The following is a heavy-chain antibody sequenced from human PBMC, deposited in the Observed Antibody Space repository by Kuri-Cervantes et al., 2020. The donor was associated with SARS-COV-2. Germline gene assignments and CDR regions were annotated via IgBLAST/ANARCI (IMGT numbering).Heavy chain of an antibody. J-gene: IGHJ4*02. D-gene: IGHD7-27*01. CDR2: ISGSGSYI. V-gene: IGHV3-11*04. CDR3: ARESLGMSPWGFDY. CDR1: GFTFSDYY. Sequence: GESLKISCAASGFTFSDYYMSWIRQAPGKGLEWVSSISGSGSYIYYADSVKGRFTISKESGENSLYLHMNSLRAEDTAVYYCARESLGMSPWGFDYWGQGTLVTVSS.